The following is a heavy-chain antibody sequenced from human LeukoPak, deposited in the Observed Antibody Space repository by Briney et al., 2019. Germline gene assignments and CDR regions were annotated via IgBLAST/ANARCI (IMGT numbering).Heavy chain of an antibody. CDR1: GFTFSSSA. CDR3: ARDPTIFGVVIVPDY. CDR2: IKQDESEK. J-gene: IGHJ4*02. V-gene: IGHV3-7*01. D-gene: IGHD3-3*01. Sequence: GGSLRLSCAASGFTFSSSAMTWVRQAPGKGLEWVANIKQDESEKYYVDSVKGRFTISRDNAKNSLYLQMNSLRAEDTAVYYCARDPTIFGVVIVPDYWGQGTLVTVSS.